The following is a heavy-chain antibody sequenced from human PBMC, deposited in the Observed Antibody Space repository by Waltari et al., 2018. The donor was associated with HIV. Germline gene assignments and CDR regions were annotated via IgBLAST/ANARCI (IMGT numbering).Heavy chain of an antibody. CDR2: FSLDSDRI. V-gene: IGHV3-9*01. Sequence: EVQLVESGGGLVQPGGSLRLSCAVSGFTFDKDAMHWVRQVPGKGLGWVSGFSLDSDRIYYADSVKGRFTVSRDNAKNSLYLQMNSLRVEDTALYYCGKDLTPGGLDVWGQGTTVIVSS. CDR3: GKDLTPGGLDV. CDR1: GFTFDKDA. J-gene: IGHJ6*02.